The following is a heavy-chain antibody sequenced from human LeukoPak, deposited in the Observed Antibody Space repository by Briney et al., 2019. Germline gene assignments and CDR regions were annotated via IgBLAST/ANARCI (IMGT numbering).Heavy chain of an antibody. CDR2: INPSADNT. CDR3: ARDSSGIEVSSRPDY. D-gene: IGHD3-10*01. V-gene: IGHV1-46*01. J-gene: IGHJ4*02. Sequence: ASVKVSCKTSGYTFINYYMHWVRQAPGQGPEWMGVINPSADNTFYARKFQGRVTMTRDTSTSTVYMELSSLRSDDTAVYYCARDSSGIEVSSRPDYWGQGTLVTVSS. CDR1: GYTFINYY.